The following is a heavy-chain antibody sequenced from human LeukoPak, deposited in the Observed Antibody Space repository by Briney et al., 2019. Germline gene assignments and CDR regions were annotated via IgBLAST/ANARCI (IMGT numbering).Heavy chain of an antibody. CDR2: ISSYNGKT. J-gene: IGHJ4*02. Sequence: ASVKVSCKAAGYTFTMNGISSVRQAPGQGLGWVGWISSYNGKTNYAQRLKGRVTMTTDTSTSTAYMELRSLRSDDTAVYYCGRVWDGIAELIDYWGQGTLVTVSS. D-gene: IGHD6-13*01. V-gene: IGHV1-18*01. CDR3: GRVWDGIAELIDY. CDR1: GYTFTMNG.